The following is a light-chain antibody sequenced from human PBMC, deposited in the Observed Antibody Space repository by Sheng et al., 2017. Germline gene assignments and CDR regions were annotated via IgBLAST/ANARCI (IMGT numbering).Light chain of an antibody. Sequence: DIVMTQSPATLSVSPGERVTLSCRASQSVSSNLGWYQQKPGQTPRLLIYGASTRATGIPARFSGSGSETEFTLTISSLQSEDSALYYCQQYYNWPFTFGPGPKVDLK. V-gene: IGKV3-15*01. CDR1: QSVSSN. CDR3: QQYYNWPFT. J-gene: IGKJ3*01. CDR2: GAS.